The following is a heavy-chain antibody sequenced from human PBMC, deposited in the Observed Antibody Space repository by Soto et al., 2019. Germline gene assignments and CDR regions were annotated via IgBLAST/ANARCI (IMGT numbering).Heavy chain of an antibody. CDR2: ISWNSDII. V-gene: IGHV3-9*01. CDR1: GFTFDDYA. D-gene: IGHD3-16*02. Sequence: EVQLVESGGGLVQPGRSLRLSCAASGFTFDDYAMHWVRQAPGKGLEWVSGISWNSDIIGYEDSVKGRFTISRDNAKNSLYLQMNSLRAEDTALYYCAKDLARSRYLRELDYWGQGSLVTVSS. CDR3: AKDLARSRYLRELDY. J-gene: IGHJ4*02.